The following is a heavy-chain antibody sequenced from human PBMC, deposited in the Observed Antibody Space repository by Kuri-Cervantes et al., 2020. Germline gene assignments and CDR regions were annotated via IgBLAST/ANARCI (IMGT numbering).Heavy chain of an antibody. Sequence: SVKVSCKASGGTFSSYAISWVRQAPGQGLEWMGGIIPIFGTANYAQKFQGRVTITRDTSASTAYMELSSLRSEDTAVYYCASSRTPDYYGSGSPCYWGQGTLVTVSS. D-gene: IGHD3-10*01. CDR2: IIPIFGTA. V-gene: IGHV1-69*05. CDR3: ASSRTPDYYGSGSPCY. J-gene: IGHJ4*02. CDR1: GGTFSSYA.